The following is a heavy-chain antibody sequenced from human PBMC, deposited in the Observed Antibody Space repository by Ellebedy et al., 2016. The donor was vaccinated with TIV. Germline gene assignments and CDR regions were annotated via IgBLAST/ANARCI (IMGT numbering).Heavy chain of an antibody. CDR3: ARDPGSSAFDV. CDR1: GFTFSSYW. J-gene: IGHJ3*01. D-gene: IGHD2-2*01. Sequence: GGSLRLSXAASGFTFSSYWISWVRQAPGKGLERVANINQDGSQKYYLDSVKGRFTISRDNAKNSLYLQMNSLRVEDTAVYYCARDPGSSAFDVWGQGTMVTVS. V-gene: IGHV3-7*04. CDR2: INQDGSQK.